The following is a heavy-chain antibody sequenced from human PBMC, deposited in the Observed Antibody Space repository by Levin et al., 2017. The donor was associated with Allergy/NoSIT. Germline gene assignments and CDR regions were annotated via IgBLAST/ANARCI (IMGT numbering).Heavy chain of an antibody. CDR3: ARDHGRRYCSGGSCYNWFDP. Sequence: SVKVSCKASGGTFSSYTISWVRQAPGQGLTWMGMIIPILGVTNYAQKFQGRVTITADTSASTAYMELSSLRSEDTAVYYCARDHGRRYCSGGSCYNWFDPWGQGTLVTVSS. J-gene: IGHJ5*02. CDR2: IIPILGVT. CDR1: GGTFSSYT. D-gene: IGHD2-15*01. V-gene: IGHV1-69*04.